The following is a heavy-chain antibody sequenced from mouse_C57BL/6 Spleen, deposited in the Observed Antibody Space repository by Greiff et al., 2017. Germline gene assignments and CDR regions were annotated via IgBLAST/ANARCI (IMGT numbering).Heavy chain of an antibody. Sequence: QVQLQQPGAELVKPGASVKLSCKASGYTFTSYWMHWVKQRPGQGLEWIGMIHPNSGSTNYNEKFKSKATLTVDKSSSTAYMQLSSLTSEDSAVYYWARSYDGYSGFAYWGQGTLVTVSA. J-gene: IGHJ3*01. V-gene: IGHV1-64*01. CDR2: IHPNSGST. D-gene: IGHD2-3*01. CDR1: GYTFTSYW. CDR3: ARSYDGYSGFAY.